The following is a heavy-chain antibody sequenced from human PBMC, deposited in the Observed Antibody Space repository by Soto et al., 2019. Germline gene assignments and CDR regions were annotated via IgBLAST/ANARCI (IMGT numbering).Heavy chain of an antibody. D-gene: IGHD4-17*01. V-gene: IGHV3-74*01. CDR3: ARSRTAVASDGFDI. CDR1: GFTFSSYW. Sequence: EVQLVESVGGLVQPGGFLRLSCAASGFTFSSYWMHWVRQAPGKGLMWVSRIDGDGSSTTYADSVRGRFTLSRDNAKNTLYLQMNSLRAEDTAVYYCARSRTAVASDGFDIWGQGTVVTVSS. CDR2: IDGDGSST. J-gene: IGHJ3*02.